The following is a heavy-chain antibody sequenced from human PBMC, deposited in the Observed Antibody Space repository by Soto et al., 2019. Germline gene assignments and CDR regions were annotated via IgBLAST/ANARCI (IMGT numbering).Heavy chain of an antibody. CDR1: GGTFSSYS. J-gene: IGHJ4*02. Sequence: QVQQVQSGAEVKKPGSSVKVSCKASGGTFSSYSINWVRQAPGQGLEWMGEIIPIFGTANHAQKFQGRVTITADESTSTAYMELSSLRSEDTAVYYCARDGGRHSGGIDYWGQGTLVTVSS. CDR2: IIPIFGTA. D-gene: IGHD1-26*01. V-gene: IGHV1-69*01. CDR3: ARDGGRHSGGIDY.